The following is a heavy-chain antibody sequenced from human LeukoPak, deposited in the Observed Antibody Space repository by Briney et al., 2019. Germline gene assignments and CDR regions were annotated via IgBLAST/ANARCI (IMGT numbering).Heavy chain of an antibody. J-gene: IGHJ4*02. V-gene: IGHV3-30-3*01. Sequence: HPGGSLRLSCAASGFTFSSYAMHWVRQAPGKGLEWVAVISYDGSNKYYADSVKGRFTISKDNSKNTLYLQMNSLRAEDTAVYYCARNGVVRGVVNFDYWGQGTLVTVSS. CDR2: ISYDGSNK. D-gene: IGHD3-10*01. CDR1: GFTFSSYA. CDR3: ARNGVVRGVVNFDY.